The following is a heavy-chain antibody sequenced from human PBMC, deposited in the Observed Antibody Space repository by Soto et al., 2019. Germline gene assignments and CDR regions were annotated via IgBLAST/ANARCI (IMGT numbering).Heavy chain of an antibody. D-gene: IGHD2-2*02. J-gene: IGHJ5*02. V-gene: IGHV1-69*06. Sequence: WASVKVSCKASGGTFSSYAISWVRQAPGQGLELMGGIIPIFGTANYSRKFQGRATITADKSMSTAYMDLSSPRPKCAAVYYCGGYQLLYRWLDRWRQGTLVPVSS. CDR2: IIPIFGTA. CDR3: GGYQLLYRWLDR. CDR1: GGTFSSYA.